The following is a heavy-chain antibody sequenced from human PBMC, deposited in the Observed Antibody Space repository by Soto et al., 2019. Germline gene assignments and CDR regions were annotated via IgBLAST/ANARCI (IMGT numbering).Heavy chain of an antibody. V-gene: IGHV1-3*01. D-gene: IGHD2-15*01. Sequence: GPVKVSCKASGYTFTSYAMHWVRQAPGQRLEWMGWINAGNGNTKYSQKFQGRVTITRDTSASTAYMELSSLRSEDTAVYYCARKPGSYYYYGMDVWGQGTTVTVSS. CDR2: INAGNGNT. CDR3: ARKPGSYYYYGMDV. J-gene: IGHJ6*02. CDR1: GYTFTSYA.